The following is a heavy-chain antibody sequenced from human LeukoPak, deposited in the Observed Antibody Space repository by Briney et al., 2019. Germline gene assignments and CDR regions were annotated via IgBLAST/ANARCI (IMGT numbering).Heavy chain of an antibody. J-gene: IGHJ4*02. D-gene: IGHD6-19*01. Sequence: GGSLRLSCEGSGFSFSSYWMTWVRQLPGKGPEWVANIRQDESERYFADSVKGRFTISRDNAKNSLYLQMSSLRAEDTAVYYCAREANGVAVAGNDYWGQGTLVTVSS. CDR3: AREANGVAVAGNDY. V-gene: IGHV3-7*01. CDR1: GFSFSSYW. CDR2: IRQDESER.